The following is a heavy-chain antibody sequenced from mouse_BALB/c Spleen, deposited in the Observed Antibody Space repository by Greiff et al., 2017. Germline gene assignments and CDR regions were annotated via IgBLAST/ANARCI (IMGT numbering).Heavy chain of an antibody. Sequence: DVQLQESGPGLVKPSQSLSLTCTVTGYSITSDYAWNWIRQFPGNKLEWMGYISYSGSTSYNPSLKSRISITRDTSKNQFFLQLNSVTTEDTATYYCARVYYGNSLWYFDVWGAGTTVTVSS. V-gene: IGHV3-2*02. J-gene: IGHJ1*01. CDR2: ISYSGST. D-gene: IGHD2-1*01. CDR3: ARVYYGNSLWYFDV. CDR1: GYSITSDYA.